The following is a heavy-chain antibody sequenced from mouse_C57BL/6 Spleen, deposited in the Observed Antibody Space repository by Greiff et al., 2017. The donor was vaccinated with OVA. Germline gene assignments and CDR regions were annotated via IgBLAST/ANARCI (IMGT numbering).Heavy chain of an antibody. Sequence: EVKLMESGGGLVQPGGSLSLSCAASGFTFTDYYMSWVRQPPGKALEWLGFIRNKANGYTTEYSASVKGRFTISRDNSQSILYLQMNALRAEDSATYYCARWDGNYGVFDYWGQGTTLTVSS. CDR1: GFTFTDYY. D-gene: IGHD2-1*01. J-gene: IGHJ2*01. CDR2: IRNKANGYTT. V-gene: IGHV7-3*01. CDR3: ARWDGNYGVFDY.